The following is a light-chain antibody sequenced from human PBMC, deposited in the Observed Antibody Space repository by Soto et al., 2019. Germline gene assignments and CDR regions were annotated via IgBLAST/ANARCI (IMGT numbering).Light chain of an antibody. CDR2: HAS. CDR3: QQYNSYS. V-gene: IGKV1-5*02. J-gene: IGKJ1*01. CDR1: QTINSW. Sequence: IQLTQSPSRLSSSVVDRVTIICRASQTINSWLAWYQQKPGKAPKVLIYHASNLQSGVPSRFSGSGSGTEFTLTISSLQPDDFATYYCQQYNSYSFGQGTKVDIK.